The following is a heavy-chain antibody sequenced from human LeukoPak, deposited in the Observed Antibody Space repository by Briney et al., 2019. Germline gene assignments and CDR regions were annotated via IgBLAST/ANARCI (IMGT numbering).Heavy chain of an antibody. D-gene: IGHD1-20*01. V-gene: IGHV5-51*01. Sequence: GESLKISCKGSGYSFSIYWIGWVRQMPGKGLEWMGIIYPGDSDTRYSPSFQGQVTISADKSISTAYLQWSSLKASDTAMYYCARAITGTDRLVDYWGQGTLVTVSS. CDR3: ARAITGTDRLVDY. CDR1: GYSFSIYW. CDR2: IYPGDSDT. J-gene: IGHJ4*02.